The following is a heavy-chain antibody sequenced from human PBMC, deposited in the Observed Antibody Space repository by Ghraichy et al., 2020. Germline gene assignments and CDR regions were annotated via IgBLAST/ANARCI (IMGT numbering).Heavy chain of an antibody. D-gene: IGHD6-19*01. CDR2: IYYSGST. V-gene: IGHV4-59*08. CDR1: GGSISSYY. J-gene: IGHJ2*01. CDR3: ARLIAVAGRGYWYFDL. Sequence: ESLNISCTVSGGSISSYYWSWIRQPPGKGLEWIGYIYYSGSTNYNPSLKSRVIISVDTSKNQFSLKLRSVTAADTAMYYCARLIAVAGRGYWYFDLWGRGTLVTVSS.